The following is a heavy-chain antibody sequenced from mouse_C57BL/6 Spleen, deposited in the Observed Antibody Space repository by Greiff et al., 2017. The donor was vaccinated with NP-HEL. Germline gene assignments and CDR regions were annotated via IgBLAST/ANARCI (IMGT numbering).Heavy chain of an antibody. V-gene: IGHV1-9*01. Sequence: QVQLQQSGAELMKPGASVKLSCKATGYTFTGYWIEWVKQRPGHGLEWIGEILPGSGSTNYNEKFKGKATFTADTSSNTAYMQLSSLTTEDSAIYYGARKGIYGYDGGFAYWGQGTLVTVSA. J-gene: IGHJ3*01. CDR3: ARKGIYGYDGGFAY. CDR2: ILPGSGST. CDR1: GYTFTGYW. D-gene: IGHD2-2*01.